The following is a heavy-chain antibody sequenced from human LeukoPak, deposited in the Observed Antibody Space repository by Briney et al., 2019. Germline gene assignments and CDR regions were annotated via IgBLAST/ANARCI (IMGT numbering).Heavy chain of an antibody. V-gene: IGHV3-21*01. CDR1: GFTFSSYN. Sequence: GGSLRLSCAASGFTFSSYNMNWVHQTPGQGLEWVSSITSGSSHIYYADSVKGRFTISRDNAKSSLYLQVNSLRAEDTAVYYCAELGITMIGGVWGKGTTVTISS. J-gene: IGHJ6*04. CDR2: ITSGSSHI. D-gene: IGHD3-10*02. CDR3: AELGITMIGGV.